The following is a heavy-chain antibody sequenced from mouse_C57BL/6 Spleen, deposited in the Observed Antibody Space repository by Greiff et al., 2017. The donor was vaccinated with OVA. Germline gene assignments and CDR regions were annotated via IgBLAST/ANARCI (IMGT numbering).Heavy chain of an antibody. CDR2: INPNYGTT. V-gene: IGHV1-39*01. J-gene: IGHJ3*01. CDR3: ARGDYYGSSYPAY. Sequence: VQLKESGPELVKPGASVKISCKASGYSFTDYNMNWVKQSNGKSLEWIGVINPNYGTTSYNQKFKGKATLTVDQSSSTAYMQLNSLTSEDSAVYYCARGDYYGSSYPAYWGQGTLVTVSA. CDR1: GYSFTDYN. D-gene: IGHD1-1*01.